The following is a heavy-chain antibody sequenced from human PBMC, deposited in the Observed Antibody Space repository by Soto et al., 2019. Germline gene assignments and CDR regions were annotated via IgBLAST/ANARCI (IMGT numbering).Heavy chain of an antibody. V-gene: IGHV4-34*01. J-gene: IGHJ6*02. Sequence: SETLSLTCAVYGGSFSGYYWSWIRQPPGKGLEWIGEINHSGSTNYNPSLKSRVTISVDTSKNQFSLKLSSVTAADTAVYYCARENIVATITPGYYYGMDVWGQGTTVTVSS. D-gene: IGHD5-12*01. CDR1: GGSFSGYY. CDR2: INHSGST. CDR3: ARENIVATITPGYYYGMDV.